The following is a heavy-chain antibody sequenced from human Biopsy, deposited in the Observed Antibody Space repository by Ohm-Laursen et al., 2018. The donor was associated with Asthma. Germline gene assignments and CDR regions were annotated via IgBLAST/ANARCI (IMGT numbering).Heavy chain of an antibody. CDR2: IFAANSET. Sequence: ESLRISCKASGYTFSDSWIGWVRQVPGKGLEWMGIIFAANSETKYSPSFQGQVIISADMSISTAFLQWSSLKASDTAIYYCARFIDGTFFVDYWGQGTLVTVSS. CDR3: ARFIDGTFFVDY. J-gene: IGHJ4*02. V-gene: IGHV5-51*01. CDR1: GYTFSDSW. D-gene: IGHD1-7*01.